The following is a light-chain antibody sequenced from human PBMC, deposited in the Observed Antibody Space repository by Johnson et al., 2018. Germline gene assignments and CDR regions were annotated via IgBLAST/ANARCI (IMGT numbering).Light chain of an antibody. CDR3: GTWDSSLSAGNV. CDR1: SSNIGNNY. J-gene: IGLJ1*01. V-gene: IGLV1-51*02. Sequence: QSVLTQPPSVSAAPGQKVTISCSGSSSNIGNNYVSWYQQLPGTAPKLLIYENNKRPSGIPDRFSGSKSCTSATLGITGLQNGDEADYYCGTWDSSLSAGNVFGTGTKVTVI. CDR2: ENN.